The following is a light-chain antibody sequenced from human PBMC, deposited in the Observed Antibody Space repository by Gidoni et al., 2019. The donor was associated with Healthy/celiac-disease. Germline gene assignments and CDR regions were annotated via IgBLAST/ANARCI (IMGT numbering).Light chain of an antibody. V-gene: IGKV3-11*01. CDR1: QSVSSY. CDR3: QQRSNWPPYT. CDR2: DAS. Sequence: QSPATLSLSPGERATLSCRASQSVSSYLAWYQQKPGQAPRLLIYDASNRATGIPARFSGSGSGTDFTLTISSLEPEDFAVYYCQQRSNWPPYTFXQXTKLEIK. J-gene: IGKJ2*01.